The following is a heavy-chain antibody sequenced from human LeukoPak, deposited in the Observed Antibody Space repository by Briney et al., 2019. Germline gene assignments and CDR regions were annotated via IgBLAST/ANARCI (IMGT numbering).Heavy chain of an antibody. D-gene: IGHD1-26*01. CDR3: AKDLGIVGATTVCDYFDY. CDR2: SNTDSSGT. CDR1: GYPFSSDC. V-gene: IGHV3-74*01. J-gene: IGHJ4*02. Sequence: GGSLTLSCEVSGYPFSSDCLHWVRNAPGKGMVWVSRSNTDSSGTIYADSIKGRFTISRDNSKTKLYLQMNSLRAEDTAVYYCAKDLGIVGATTVCDYFDYWGQGTLVTVSS.